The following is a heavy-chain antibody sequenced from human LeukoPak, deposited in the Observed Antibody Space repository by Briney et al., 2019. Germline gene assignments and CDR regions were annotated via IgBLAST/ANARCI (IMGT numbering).Heavy chain of an antibody. CDR2: IYYSGST. CDR3: ARTVGATADAFDI. J-gene: IGHJ3*02. Sequence: SETLSLTCTVSGGSISSGDYYWSWIRQPPGKGLEWIGYIYYSGSTYYNPSLKSRATISVDTSKNQFSLKLSSVTAADTAVYYCARTVGATADAFDIWGQGTMVTVSS. D-gene: IGHD1-26*01. V-gene: IGHV4-30-4*01. CDR1: GGSISSGDYY.